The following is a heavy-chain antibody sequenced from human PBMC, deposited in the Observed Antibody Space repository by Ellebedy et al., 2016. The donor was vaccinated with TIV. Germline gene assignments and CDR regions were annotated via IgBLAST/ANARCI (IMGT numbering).Heavy chain of an antibody. J-gene: IGHJ4*02. V-gene: IGHV3-30*14. CDR1: GLTVSTNY. Sequence: GGSLRLSXEASGLTVSTNYMNWVRQAPGKGLEWATVIAYSGTTTYYADSVKGRFTISRDNSKNTVYLQMNSLRAEDTAVYYCARARSHCRGGDCDRSIDYWGQGTLVTVSS. CDR2: IAYSGTTT. D-gene: IGHD2-21*02. CDR3: ARARSHCRGGDCDRSIDY.